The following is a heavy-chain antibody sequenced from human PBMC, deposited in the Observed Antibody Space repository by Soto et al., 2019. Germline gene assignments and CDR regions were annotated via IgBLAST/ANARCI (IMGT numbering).Heavy chain of an antibody. CDR1: GGSFTKHY. V-gene: IGHV4-59*11. D-gene: IGHD3-16*01. J-gene: IGHJ6*02. CDR2: IHYSGAA. Sequence: SETLSPTCTVSGGSFTKHYWRWVRQAPGKGLEWIGYIHYSGAAKYSTSLQSRASLSVDTSKRQVFLRLTSVAAADTAIYSCGRGGEGLDVWTQGTSVTGSS. CDR3: GRGGEGLDV.